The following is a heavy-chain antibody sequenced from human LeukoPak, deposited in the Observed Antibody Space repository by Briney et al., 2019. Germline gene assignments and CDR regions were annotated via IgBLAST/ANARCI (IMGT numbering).Heavy chain of an antibody. V-gene: IGHV3-74*01. Sequence: GGSLRLSCAGSGFTFSNYWMHWVRQVPGKGLVWVSRMDFYGSTTDYADSVKGRFTISRDNAKNTLYLHMNSLRAEDTAVYYCAKSPGRSRQGSDYWGQGTLVTVSS. CDR2: MDFYGSTT. CDR1: GFTFSNYW. CDR3: AKSPGRSRQGSDY. J-gene: IGHJ4*02. D-gene: IGHD1-14*01.